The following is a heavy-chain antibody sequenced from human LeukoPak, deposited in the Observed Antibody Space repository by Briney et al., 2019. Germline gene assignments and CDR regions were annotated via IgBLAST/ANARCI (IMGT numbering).Heavy chain of an antibody. Sequence: GRSLRLSCAASGFPFSSYGMHWVRQAPGKGLEWVAVISYDGSNKYYADSVKGRFTISRDNSKNTLYLQMNSLRAEDTAVYYCAKGPRRTAVLRYFDWLFGYWGQGTLVTVSS. CDR2: ISYDGSNK. D-gene: IGHD3-9*01. V-gene: IGHV3-30*18. J-gene: IGHJ4*02. CDR3: AKGPRRTAVLRYFDWLFGY. CDR1: GFPFSSYG.